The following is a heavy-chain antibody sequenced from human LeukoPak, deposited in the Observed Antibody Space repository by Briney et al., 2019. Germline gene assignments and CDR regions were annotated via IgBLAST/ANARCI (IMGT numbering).Heavy chain of an antibody. Sequence: GASLKLFCKASGYTFSSYGMSWVRQAPGQGLEWVGCISAYGGNTNYAEYVKGRVTITRDTSTNTPYMELRSLRSDDTAVYYCARVGALDYWGQGTLVTVSP. CDR1: GYTFSSYG. V-gene: IGHV1-18*01. CDR3: ARVGALDY. J-gene: IGHJ4*02. CDR2: ISAYGGNT. D-gene: IGHD3-16*01.